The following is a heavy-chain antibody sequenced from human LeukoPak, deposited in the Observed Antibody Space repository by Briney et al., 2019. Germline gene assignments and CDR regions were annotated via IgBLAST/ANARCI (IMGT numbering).Heavy chain of an antibody. CDR1: GFTFSRYS. D-gene: IGHD5-18*01. Sequence: GGSLRLSCAASGFTFSRYSMNWVRQAPGKGLEWVSSISSSSYIYYADSVKGRFTISRDNAKNSLYLQMNSLRAEDTAVYYCARTGGGYSYGWAYWGQGTLVTVSS. CDR2: ISSSSYI. J-gene: IGHJ4*02. V-gene: IGHV3-21*01. CDR3: ARTGGGYSYGWAY.